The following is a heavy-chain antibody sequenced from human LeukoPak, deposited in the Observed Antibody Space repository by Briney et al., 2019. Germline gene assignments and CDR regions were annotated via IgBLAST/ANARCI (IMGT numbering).Heavy chain of an antibody. V-gene: IGHV4-34*01. CDR3: ARVHRIAARSRYYFDY. CDR1: GGSFSGYY. D-gene: IGHD6-6*01. Sequence: SETLSLTCAVYGGSFSGYYWSWIRQPPGKGLEWIGEINHSGRTNYNPSLKSRVTISVDTSKNQFSLKLSSVTAADTAVYYCARVHRIAARSRYYFDYWGQGTLVTVSA. J-gene: IGHJ4*02. CDR2: INHSGRT.